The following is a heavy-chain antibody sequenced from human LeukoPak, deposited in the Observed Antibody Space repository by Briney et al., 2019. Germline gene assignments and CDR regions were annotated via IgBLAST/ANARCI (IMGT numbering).Heavy chain of an antibody. CDR2: ISSNGGST. V-gene: IGHV3-64D*06. D-gene: IGHD3-9*01. Sequence: GGSLRLSCSASGFTFSSYAMRWVRQAPGKGLEYVSAISSNGGSTYYADSVKGRFTISRHNSKNTLYLQMSSLRAEDTAVYHCVKSPYYDILTGYFNWFDPWGQGTLVTVSS. CDR3: VKSPYYDILTGYFNWFDP. CDR1: GFTFSSYA. J-gene: IGHJ5*02.